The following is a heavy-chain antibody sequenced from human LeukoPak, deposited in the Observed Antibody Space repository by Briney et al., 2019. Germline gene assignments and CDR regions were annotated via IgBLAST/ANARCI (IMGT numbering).Heavy chain of an antibody. CDR2: IIPILGIA. V-gene: IGHV1-69*04. CDR1: GGTLRSYA. CDR3: ARTYYDAFDI. Sequence: SVKVSCKASGGTLRSYAISWVRQAPGQGLEWMGRIIPILGIANYAQKFQGRVTITADKSTSTAYMELSSLRSEDTAVYYCARTYYDAFDIWGQGTMVTVSS. D-gene: IGHD3-10*01. J-gene: IGHJ3*02.